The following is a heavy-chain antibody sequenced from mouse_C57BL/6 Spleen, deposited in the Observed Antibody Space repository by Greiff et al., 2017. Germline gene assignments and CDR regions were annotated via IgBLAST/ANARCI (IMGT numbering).Heavy chain of an antibody. V-gene: IGHV1-52*01. CDR2: IDPSDSET. J-gene: IGHJ2*01. CDR3: AKEAGTGYYFDY. CDR1: GYTFTSYW. Sequence: VQLQQPGAELVRPGSSVKLSCKASGYTFTSYWMHWVKQRPIQGLEWIGNIDPSDSETHYNQKFKAKATLTVDKSSSTAYMQLSSLTCEDSAVYYCAKEAGTGYYFDYWGQGTTLTVSS. D-gene: IGHD3-3*01.